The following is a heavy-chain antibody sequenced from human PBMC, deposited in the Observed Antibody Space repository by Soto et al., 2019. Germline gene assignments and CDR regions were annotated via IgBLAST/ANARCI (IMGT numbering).Heavy chain of an antibody. Sequence: EVQVLESGGGLVQPGGSLRLSCTASEFTFTNYAMSWVRQAPGKGLEWVSAISGSGSSTYYADSVKGRFTISRDNSKNTLYLQMNSVRADDTALYYCAKEIVDESSDYYYFYYAMDVWGQGTTVTVSS. J-gene: IGHJ6*02. CDR2: ISGSGSST. D-gene: IGHD3-22*01. CDR3: AKEIVDESSDYYYFYYAMDV. V-gene: IGHV3-23*01. CDR1: EFTFTNYA.